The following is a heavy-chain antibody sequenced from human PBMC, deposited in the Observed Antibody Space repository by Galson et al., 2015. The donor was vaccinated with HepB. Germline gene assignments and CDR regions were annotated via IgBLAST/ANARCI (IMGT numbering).Heavy chain of an antibody. CDR1: GFTFSSYW. CDR3: ARDQGDYYDSSSDY. CDR2: IKQDGSEK. J-gene: IGHJ4*02. D-gene: IGHD3-22*01. V-gene: IGHV3-7*01. Sequence: SLRLSCAASGFTFSSYWMSWVRQAPGKGLEWVANIKQDGSEKYYVDSVKGRFTISRDNAKNSLYLQMNSLRAEDTAVYYCARDQGDYYDSSSDYWGQGTLVTVSS.